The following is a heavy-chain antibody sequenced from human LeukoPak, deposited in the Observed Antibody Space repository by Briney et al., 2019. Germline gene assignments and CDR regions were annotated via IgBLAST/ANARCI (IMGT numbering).Heavy chain of an antibody. V-gene: IGHV4-59*12. CDR3: ARVDRYGGYVVGY. J-gene: IGHJ4*02. CDR2: IYYSGST. D-gene: IGHD5-12*01. Sequence: PSETLSLTCTVSGGSISSYYWSWIRQPPGKGLEWIGYIYYSGSTNYNPSLKSRVTISVDTSKNQFSLKLSSVTAADTAVYYCARVDRYGGYVVGYWGQGTLVTVSS. CDR1: GGSISSYY.